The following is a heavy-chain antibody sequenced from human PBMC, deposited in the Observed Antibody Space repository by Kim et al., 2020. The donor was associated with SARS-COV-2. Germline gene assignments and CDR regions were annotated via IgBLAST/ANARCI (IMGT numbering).Heavy chain of an antibody. J-gene: IGHJ5*02. CDR1: GGSISSSSYY. Sequence: SETLSLTCTVSGGSISSSSYYWGWIRQPPGKGLEWIGSIYYSGSTYYNPSLKSRVTISVDTSKNQFSLKLSSVTAADTAVYYCARQRGRYDYDPWGQGTLVTVSS. D-gene: IGHD3-16*01. V-gene: IGHV4-39*01. CDR2: IYYSGST. CDR3: ARQRGRYDYDP.